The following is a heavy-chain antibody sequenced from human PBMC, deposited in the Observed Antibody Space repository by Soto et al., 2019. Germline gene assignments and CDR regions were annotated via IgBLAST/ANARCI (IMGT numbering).Heavy chain of an antibody. Sequence: GGSLRLSCAASGFTFSNAWMSWVRQAPGKGLEWVGRIKSKTDGGTTDYAAPVKGRFTISRDESKNTLYLQMNSQKTEDTAVYYFTTGEQLLVRNHSYYYYCDMDVWGQGTPVTVAS. D-gene: IGHD6-13*01. J-gene: IGHJ6*02. CDR3: TTGEQLLVRNHSYYYYCDMDV. CDR2: IKSKTDGGTT. CDR1: GFTFSNAW. V-gene: IGHV3-15*01.